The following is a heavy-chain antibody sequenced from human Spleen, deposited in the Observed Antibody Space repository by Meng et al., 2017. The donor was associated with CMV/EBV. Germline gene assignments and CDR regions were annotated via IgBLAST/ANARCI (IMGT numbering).Heavy chain of an antibody. CDR2: ISGYNGYT. CDR3: ARDIVAVPAAPFYYFDY. Sequence: ASVKVSCKASGYTFSDYGISWVRQAPGQGLEWMGWISGYNGYTNYAQKIQGRVSMTTDTYTSTVYMELSSLRSEDTALYFCARDIVAVPAAPFYYFDYWGQGTLVTVSS. D-gene: IGHD2-2*01. CDR1: GYTFSDYG. V-gene: IGHV1-18*01. J-gene: IGHJ4*02.